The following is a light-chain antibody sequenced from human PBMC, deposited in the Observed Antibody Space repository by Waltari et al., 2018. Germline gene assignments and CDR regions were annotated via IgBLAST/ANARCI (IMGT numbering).Light chain of an antibody. CDR3: QQSYSSPRT. CDR2: AAS. J-gene: IGKJ1*01. V-gene: IGKV1-39*01. Sequence: DIHMTQSPSPLAASVVDRVTITCRASQSISIYLNWYQQKPGKAPNLLIYAASSLQSGVPSRFSGSGSGTDFTLTVSSLQPEDFATYYCQQSYSSPRTFGQGTKVEIK. CDR1: QSISIY.